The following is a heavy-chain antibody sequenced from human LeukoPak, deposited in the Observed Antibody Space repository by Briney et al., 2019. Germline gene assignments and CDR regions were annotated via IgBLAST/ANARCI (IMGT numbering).Heavy chain of an antibody. CDR1: GFTFSSYE. J-gene: IGHJ4*02. CDR3: AKDIFNGNSGGWYTGY. CDR2: ISGDGGST. Sequence: GGSLRLSCAASGFTFSSYEMNWVRQPPGKGLEWVSLISGDGGSTYYADSLKGRITISRDNNKSSLYLQLNSLSSEDTALYYCAKDIFNGNSGGWYTGYWGQGTLVTVSS. D-gene: IGHD6-19*01. V-gene: IGHV3-43*02.